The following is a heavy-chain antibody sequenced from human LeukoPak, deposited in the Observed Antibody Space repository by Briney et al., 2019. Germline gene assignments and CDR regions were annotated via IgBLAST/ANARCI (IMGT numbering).Heavy chain of an antibody. J-gene: IGHJ6*03. CDR3: ARAIDFHSSSWIRDYYYYYYMDV. D-gene: IGHD6-13*01. CDR2: IIPIFGTA. CDR1: GGTFSSYA. Sequence: GASVKVSCKASGGTFSSYAISWVRQAPGQGLEWMGGIIPIFGTANYAQKFQGRVTITADESTSTAYMELSSLRSEDTAVYYCARAIDFHSSSWIRDYYYYYYMDVWGEGTTVTVSS. V-gene: IGHV1-69*01.